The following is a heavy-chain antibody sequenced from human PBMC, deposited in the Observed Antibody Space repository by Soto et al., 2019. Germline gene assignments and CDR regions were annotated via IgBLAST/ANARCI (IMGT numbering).Heavy chain of an antibody. Sequence: ASVKVSCKASGYTFTSYGISWVRQAPGQGLEWMGWISAYNGNTNYAQKLQGRVTMTTDTSTSTAYMELRSLRSDDTAVYYCARSSRLYYYYYVDVWGKGTTVTVSS. CDR2: ISAYNGNT. D-gene: IGHD2-2*01. V-gene: IGHV1-18*01. CDR1: GYTFTSYG. CDR3: ARSSRLYYYYYVDV. J-gene: IGHJ6*03.